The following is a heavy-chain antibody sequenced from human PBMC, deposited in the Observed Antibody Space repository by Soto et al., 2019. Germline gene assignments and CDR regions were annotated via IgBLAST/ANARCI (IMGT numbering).Heavy chain of an antibody. Sequence: EVQLLESGGGLVQPGGSLRLSCAASGFTFSNYAMIWGRQAPGKGLEWVSTISGSGGNTYYPDSVKGRFTISRDNSKNTVYLQMNSLRAEDTAVYYCAKERLGRGADYWGQGALVTVTS. CDR2: ISGSGGNT. J-gene: IGHJ4*02. CDR1: GFTFSNYA. V-gene: IGHV3-23*01. CDR3: AKERLGRGADY.